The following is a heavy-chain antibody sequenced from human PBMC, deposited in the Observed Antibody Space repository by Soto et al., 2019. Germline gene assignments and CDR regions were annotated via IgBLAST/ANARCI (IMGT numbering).Heavy chain of an antibody. V-gene: IGHV3-9*01. CDR2: ISWNSGSI. Sequence: GGSLRLSCAASGFTFDDYAMHWVRQAPGKGLEWVSGISWNSGSIGYADSVKGRFTISRDNAKNSLYLQMNSLRAEDTALYYCAKDAGRFLNYYYMDVWGKGTTVTVSS. J-gene: IGHJ6*03. D-gene: IGHD3-3*01. CDR3: AKDAGRFLNYYYMDV. CDR1: GFTFDDYA.